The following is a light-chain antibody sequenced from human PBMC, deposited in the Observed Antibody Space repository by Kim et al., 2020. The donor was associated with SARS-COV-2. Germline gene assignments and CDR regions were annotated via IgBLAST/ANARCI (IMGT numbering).Light chain of an antibody. CDR3: QAWDSGTVV. V-gene: IGLV3-1*01. Sequence: SYELTQPPSVSVSPGQTVTLTCSGDKLGEKYSCWYQQRSGQSPILLIYQDFKRPSGIPERFSGSNFGNTATLTISGTQTVDEADYYCQAWDSGTVVFGGGTKLTFL. J-gene: IGLJ2*01. CDR2: QDF. CDR1: KLGEKY.